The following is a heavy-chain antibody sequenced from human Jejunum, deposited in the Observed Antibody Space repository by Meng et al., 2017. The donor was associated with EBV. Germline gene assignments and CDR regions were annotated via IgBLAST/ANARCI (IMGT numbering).Heavy chain of an antibody. CDR2: IYNSGST. CDR1: VGSVSSGTYY. V-gene: IGHV4-61*01. Sequence: HVQLKESGPGLVKPSETLSLTCTVSVGSVSSGTYYWTWIRQPPGKGLEWIGYIYNSGSTNYNPSLKSRVTISLDTSKNQFSLKLSSVTAADTAMYYCARNWNFWGQGTLVTVSS. D-gene: IGHD1-1*01. J-gene: IGHJ4*02. CDR3: ARNWNF.